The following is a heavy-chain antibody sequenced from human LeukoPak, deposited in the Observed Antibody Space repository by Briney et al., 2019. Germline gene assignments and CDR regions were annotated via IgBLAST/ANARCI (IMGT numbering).Heavy chain of an antibody. D-gene: IGHD3-3*01. CDR1: GYTFTGYY. Sequence: ASVKVSCKASGYTFTGYYMHWVRQAPGQGLEWMGWINPNSGGTNYAQKFQGRVTMTRDTSISTAYMELSRLRSDDTAVYYCARGGVYDFWSGPDAFDIWGQGTMVTVSS. V-gene: IGHV1-2*02. J-gene: IGHJ3*02. CDR3: ARGGVYDFWSGPDAFDI. CDR2: INPNSGGT.